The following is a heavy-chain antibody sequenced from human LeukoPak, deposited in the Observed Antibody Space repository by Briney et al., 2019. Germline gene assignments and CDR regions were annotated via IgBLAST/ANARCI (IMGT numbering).Heavy chain of an antibody. D-gene: IGHD5-18*01. CDR2: IYYSGST. CDR1: GGSISSYY. V-gene: IGHV4-59*08. J-gene: IGHJ4*02. Sequence: MPSETLSLTCTVSGGSISSYYWSWIRQPPGKGLEWIGYIYYSGSTNYNPSLKSRVTISVDTSKNQFSLKLSSVTAADTAVYYCASGERGYSYGPLDYWGQGTLVTVSS. CDR3: ASGERGYSYGPLDY.